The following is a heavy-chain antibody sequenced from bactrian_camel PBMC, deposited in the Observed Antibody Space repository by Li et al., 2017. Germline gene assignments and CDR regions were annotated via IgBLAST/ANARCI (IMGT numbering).Heavy chain of an antibody. CDR1: GFDFDFRRAC. CDR3: AGGQLALGSGSCMRPGYSYDY. J-gene: IGHJ4*01. V-gene: IGHV3S1*01. Sequence: HVQLVESGGGSAQAGGSLRLSCVASGFDFDFRRACMAWFRQAPGKERERVGSIYTHDGTTSCADAVKGRFTISHDSAKSILYLQMNSLKPEDTAMYYCAGGQLALGSGSCMRPGYSYDYWGQGTQVTVS. CDR2: IYTHDGTT. D-gene: IGHD1*01.